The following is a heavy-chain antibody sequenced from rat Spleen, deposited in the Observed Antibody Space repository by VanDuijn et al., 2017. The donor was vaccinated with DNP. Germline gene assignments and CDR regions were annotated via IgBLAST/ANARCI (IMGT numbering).Heavy chain of an antibody. D-gene: IGHD3-1*01. Sequence: EVQLVETGGGLVQPGRSLKLSCVASGFTFSNYGMAWVRQAPKKGLEWVASISASAGSTSYRDSVKGRFTISRDYATNSLYLQMNSLKSEDTATYYCARGSTSIYWFFDFWGPGTMVTVSS. J-gene: IGHJ1*01. CDR2: ISASAGST. CDR3: ARGSTSIYWFFDF. CDR1: GFTFSNYG. V-gene: IGHV5S13*01.